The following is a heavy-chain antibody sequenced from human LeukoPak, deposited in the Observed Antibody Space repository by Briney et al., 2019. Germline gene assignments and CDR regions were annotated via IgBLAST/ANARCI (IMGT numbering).Heavy chain of an antibody. CDR2: IKSKTDGGTT. CDR3: TTDFRYDRSYFPH. J-gene: IGHJ4*02. Sequence: GGSLRLSCAASGFTFSNAWMSWVRQAPGKGLEWVGRIKSKTDGGTTDYAAPVKGRFTISRDDSKKTLYLQMNSLKTEDTAVYHCTTDFRYDRSYFPHWGQGTLVTVPP. CDR1: GFTFSNAW. V-gene: IGHV3-15*01. D-gene: IGHD3-22*01.